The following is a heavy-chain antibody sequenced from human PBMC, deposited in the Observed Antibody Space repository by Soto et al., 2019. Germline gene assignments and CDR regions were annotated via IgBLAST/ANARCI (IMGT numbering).Heavy chain of an antibody. CDR2: VYHRETT. D-gene: IGHD5-18*01. CDR3: ALGGYNYGRPFDF. V-gene: IGHV4-59*01. CDR1: GGSISSYY. J-gene: IGHJ4*02. Sequence: PSETRSLTCTVSGGSISSYYYSWIRQSPGTGLEWIGYVYHRETTYYTPSLKSRVNMSVDTSTNEFYLNLKSVTTADTAVYYCALGGYNYGRPFDFWGQGTLVTVSS.